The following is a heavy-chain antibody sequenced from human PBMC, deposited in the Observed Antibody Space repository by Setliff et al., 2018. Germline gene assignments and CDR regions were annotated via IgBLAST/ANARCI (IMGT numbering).Heavy chain of an antibody. D-gene: IGHD5-18*01. V-gene: IGHV3-48*04. CDR1: GFTFSSYS. CDR3: VRDRWKVMVNKGDDAFDL. Sequence: PGGSLRLSCAASGFTFSSYSMNWVRQAPGKGLEWVSYISSSSSTIYYADSVKGRFTISRGNAKNSLDLQMDSLRGEATAVYHCVRDRWKVMVNKGDDAFDLWGQGTMVTVSS. J-gene: IGHJ3*01. CDR2: ISSSSSTI.